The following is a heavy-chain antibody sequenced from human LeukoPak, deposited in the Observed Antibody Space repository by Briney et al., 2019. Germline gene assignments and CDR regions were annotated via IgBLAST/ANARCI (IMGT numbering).Heavy chain of an antibody. Sequence: GEPLKISCKGSGYSFPTYWIAWVRQMPGKGLEWMGIIYPDESNIRYSPSFQGQVTISADKSISTAYLQWSSLKASDTAMYYCARPPSRGYSSSFEYWGQETLVTVSS. D-gene: IGHD2-2*03. CDR1: GYSFPTYW. J-gene: IGHJ4*02. CDR2: IYPDESNI. V-gene: IGHV5-51*01. CDR3: ARPPSRGYSSSFEY.